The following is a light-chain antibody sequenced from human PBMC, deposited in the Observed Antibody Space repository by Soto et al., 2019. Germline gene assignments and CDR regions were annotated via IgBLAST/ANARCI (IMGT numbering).Light chain of an antibody. CDR2: KAS. V-gene: IGKV1-5*03. Sequence: IQMTQSPSTLSSSVGDRVTITCRASQTISSWLAWYQQKPGKAPKLLIYKASTLKSGVPSRFSGSGAGTEFTLTISSLQPDDFATYFCHQYNSYWWTFGQGTNVDI. J-gene: IGKJ1*01. CDR1: QTISSW. CDR3: HQYNSYWWT.